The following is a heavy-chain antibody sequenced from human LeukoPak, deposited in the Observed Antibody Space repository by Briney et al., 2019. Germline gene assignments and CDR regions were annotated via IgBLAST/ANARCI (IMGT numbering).Heavy chain of an antibody. D-gene: IGHD1/OR15-1a*01. CDR2: INPSGDFR. V-gene: IGHV1-46*01. CDR1: GYTFTGYY. J-gene: IGHJ5*02. CDR3: ARDYSGEWEQLTGWWFDP. Sequence: GASVKVSCKASGYTFTGYYMYWVRQAPGQGLEWMGIINPSGDFRSYAQKFQGRITVTRDMSTRTVYMELSDLRPEDTAVYYCARDYSGEWEQLTGWWFDPWGQGTLVIVSS.